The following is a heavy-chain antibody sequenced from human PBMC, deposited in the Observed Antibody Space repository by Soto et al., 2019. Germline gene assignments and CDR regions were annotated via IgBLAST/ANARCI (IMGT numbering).Heavy chain of an antibody. J-gene: IGHJ4*02. V-gene: IGHV4-30-4*01. D-gene: IGHD3-10*01. CDR3: ASRHGSCLSFFDN. CDR2: ISYGGYK. CDR1: GDSIAGGDHY. Sequence: QVQLQESGPGLVKPSQTLSLTCTGSGDSIAGGDHYLSWIRQPPGKGLEWIAHISYGGYKFYNPSLQSRLTTSVDRSKNQASLTLRSVTAADTAVYYCASRHGSCLSFFDNWGQGTPVTVSS.